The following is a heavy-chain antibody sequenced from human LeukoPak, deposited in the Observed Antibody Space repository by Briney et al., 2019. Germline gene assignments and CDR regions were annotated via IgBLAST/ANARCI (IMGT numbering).Heavy chain of an antibody. J-gene: IGHJ4*02. V-gene: IGHV3-53*01. CDR2: INSGGIT. CDR1: GFTVSSNY. Sequence: GGSLRRSCAASGFTVSSNYMSWVRQAPGKGLEWVSVINSGGITSYADSVKGRFTVSRDNSKNTLYLQMNSLRADDTAVYYCARLIYTYDSYFFDYWGQGTLVTVSS. D-gene: IGHD5-18*01. CDR3: ARLIYTYDSYFFDY.